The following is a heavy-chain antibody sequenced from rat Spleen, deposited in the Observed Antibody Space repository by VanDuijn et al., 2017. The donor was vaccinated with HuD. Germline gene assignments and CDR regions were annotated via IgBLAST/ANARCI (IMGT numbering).Heavy chain of an antibody. CDR1: GFTFSNYC. V-gene: IGHV5-29*01. J-gene: IGHJ2*01. CDR3: AKENYYGFIFDF. CDR2: ISYDGVST. Sequence: EVQLVESGGGLVQPGRSLKLSCAASGFTFSNYCMAWVRQAPTKGLEWVATISYDGVSTYYRYSVKGRFTISRDNAENTVYLQMNSLRSEETATYYCAKENYYGFIFDFWGQGVMVTVSA. D-gene: IGHD1-7*01.